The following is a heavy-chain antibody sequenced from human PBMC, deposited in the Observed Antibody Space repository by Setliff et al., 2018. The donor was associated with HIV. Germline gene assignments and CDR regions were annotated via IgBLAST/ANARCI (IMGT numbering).Heavy chain of an antibody. V-gene: IGHV4-34*01. CDR3: GRHPPTSDYNYNLIFDY. J-gene: IGHJ4*02. CDR2: INHSGST. CDR1: GGSFSSYK. D-gene: IGHD1-1*01. Sequence: SETLSLTCAVYGGSFSSYKWNWIRQAPGKGLEWIGEINHSGSTNYKPSLKSRVTISIDTSKNQFSLNLRSVTAADTATYYCGRHPPTSDYNYNLIFDYWGRGVLVTVSS.